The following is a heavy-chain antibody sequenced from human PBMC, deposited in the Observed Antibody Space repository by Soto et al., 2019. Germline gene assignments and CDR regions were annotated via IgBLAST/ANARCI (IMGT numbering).Heavy chain of an antibody. D-gene: IGHD6-13*01. Sequence: EVQLVESGGGLAQPGGSLRLSCAASGFTLSSYWMHWVRQAPGKGLVWVSRINRDGSTINYDDSVRGRYTISRDNAKNTLSMQMTSLRAEETAVYYCARVADCTYSSNCNGRAAFDMWGQGKMVTVSS. CDR1: GFTLSSYW. V-gene: IGHV3-74*01. CDR2: INRDGSTI. J-gene: IGHJ3*02. CDR3: ARVADCTYSSNCNGRAAFDM.